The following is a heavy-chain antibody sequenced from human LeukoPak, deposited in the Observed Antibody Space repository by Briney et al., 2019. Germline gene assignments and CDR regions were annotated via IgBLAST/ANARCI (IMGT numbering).Heavy chain of an antibody. J-gene: IGHJ4*02. D-gene: IGHD6-13*01. CDR2: IIPILGIA. V-gene: IGHV1-69*04. CDR3: APRAAAGFDY. Sequence: GASVKVSCKASGGTFSSYAISWVRQAPGQGLEWMGRIIPILGIANYAQKFQGRVTMTEDTSTDTAYMELSSLRSEDTAVYYCAPRAAAGFDYWGQGTLVTVSS. CDR1: GGTFSSYA.